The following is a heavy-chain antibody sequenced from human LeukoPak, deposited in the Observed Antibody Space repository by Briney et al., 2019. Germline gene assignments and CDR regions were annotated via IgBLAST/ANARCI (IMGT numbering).Heavy chain of an antibody. D-gene: IGHD2-15*01. CDR2: ISWDGGST. V-gene: IGHV3-43*01. J-gene: IGHJ6*02. CDR1: GFTFDDYT. CDR3: AKDCSGGSCQGYYGMDV. Sequence: GSLRLSCAASGFTFDDYTMHWVRQAPGKGLEWVSLISWDGGSTYYADSVKGRFTISRDNSKNSLYLQMNSLRTEDTALYYCAKDCSGGSCQGYYGMDVWGQGTTVTVSS.